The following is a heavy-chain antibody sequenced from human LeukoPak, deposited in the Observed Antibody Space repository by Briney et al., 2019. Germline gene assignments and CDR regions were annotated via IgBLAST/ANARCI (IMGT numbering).Heavy chain of an antibody. Sequence: GGTLRLSCAASGFTFSSYAMSWVRQAPGKGLEWVSAISGSGGSTYYADSVKGRFTISRDNSKNTLYLQMNSLRAEDTAVYYCAKVQYDILTGHFDYWGQGTLVTVSS. V-gene: IGHV3-23*01. CDR3: AKVQYDILTGHFDY. CDR1: GFTFSSYA. D-gene: IGHD3-9*01. J-gene: IGHJ4*02. CDR2: ISGSGGST.